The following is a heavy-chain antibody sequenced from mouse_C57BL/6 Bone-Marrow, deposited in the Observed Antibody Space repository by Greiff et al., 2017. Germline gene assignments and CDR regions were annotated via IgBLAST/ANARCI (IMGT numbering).Heavy chain of an antibody. Sequence: VHLVESGAELVKPGASVKISCKASGYAFSSYWMNWVKQRPGKGLEWIGQIYPGDGDTNYNGKFKGKATLTADKSSSTAYMQLSSLTSEDSAVYFCAREGSGGYHYNAMDYWGQGTSVTVSS. V-gene: IGHV1-80*01. CDR3: AREGSGGYHYNAMDY. D-gene: IGHD2-2*01. CDR1: GYAFSSYW. J-gene: IGHJ4*01. CDR2: IYPGDGDT.